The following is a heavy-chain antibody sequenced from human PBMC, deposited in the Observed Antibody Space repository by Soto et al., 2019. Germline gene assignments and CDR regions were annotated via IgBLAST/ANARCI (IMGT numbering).Heavy chain of an antibody. CDR2: ISAYNGNT. D-gene: IGHD3-3*01. V-gene: IGHV1-18*04. CDR1: GYTFTSYG. CDR3: ARDPDDFWSGTSDYYYGMDV. J-gene: IGHJ6*02. Sequence: ASVKVSCKASGYTFTSYGISWVRQAPGQGLEWMGWISAYNGNTNYAQKLQGRVTMTTDTSTSTAYMELRSLRSDDTAVYYCARDPDDFWSGTSDYYYGMDVWGQGTTVTVS.